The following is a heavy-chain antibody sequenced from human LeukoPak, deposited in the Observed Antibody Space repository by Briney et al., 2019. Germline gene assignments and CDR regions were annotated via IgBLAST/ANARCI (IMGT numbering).Heavy chain of an antibody. CDR1: GGSFSGYY. Sequence: SETLSLTCAVYGGSFSGYYWSWIRQPPGKGLEWIGEINHSGSTNYNPSLKSRVTISVDTSKNQFSLKLSSVTAADTAVYYCARVSYYDSSGNRGAFDFWGQGTLVTVSS. D-gene: IGHD3-22*01. V-gene: IGHV4-34*01. CDR3: ARVSYYDSSGNRGAFDF. CDR2: INHSGST. J-gene: IGHJ4*02.